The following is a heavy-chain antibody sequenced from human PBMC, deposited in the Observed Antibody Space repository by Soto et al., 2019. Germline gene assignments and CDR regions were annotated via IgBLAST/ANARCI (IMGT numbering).Heavy chain of an antibody. V-gene: IGHV4-34*01. D-gene: IGHD6-6*01. CDR1: GGSFSGYY. CDR2: INHSGST. Sequence: PSETLSLTCAVYGGSFSGYYWSWIRQPPGKGLEWIGEINHSGSTNYNPSLKSRVTISVDTSKNQFSLKLSSVTAADTAVYYCARVAYSSSNWFDPWGQGTLVTVSS. J-gene: IGHJ5*02. CDR3: ARVAYSSSNWFDP.